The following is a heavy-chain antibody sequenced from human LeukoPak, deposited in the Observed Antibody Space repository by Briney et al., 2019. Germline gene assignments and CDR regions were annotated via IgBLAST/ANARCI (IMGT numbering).Heavy chain of an antibody. D-gene: IGHD4-23*01. CDR1: GLTVSNNY. V-gene: IGHV3-66*04. CDR3: ARLVTGTTVVNSGWFDP. CDR2: IYNNGRT. Sequence: GGSLRLSCAASGLTVSNNYMTWVRQAPGKGLEWVSLIYNNGRTYYGDSVKGRFTISRDNSRNTVFLQMNSLRAEDTAVYLCARLVTGTTVVNSGWFDPWGQGTLVTVSS. J-gene: IGHJ5*02.